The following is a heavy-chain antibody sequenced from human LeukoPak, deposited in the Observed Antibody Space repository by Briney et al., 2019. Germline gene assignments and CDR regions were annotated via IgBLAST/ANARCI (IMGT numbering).Heavy chain of an antibody. V-gene: IGHV1-69*10. CDR3: ARGGYYYDSSGYYHFDY. CDR2: IIPIFGIA. J-gene: IGHJ4*02. Sequence: SVKVSCKASGGTFSSYAISWVRQAPGQGLEWMGGIIPIFGIANYAQKFQGRVTITADKSTSTAYMELSSLRSEDTAVYYCARGGYYYDSSGYYHFDYWGQGTLVTVSS. D-gene: IGHD3-22*01. CDR1: GGTFSSYA.